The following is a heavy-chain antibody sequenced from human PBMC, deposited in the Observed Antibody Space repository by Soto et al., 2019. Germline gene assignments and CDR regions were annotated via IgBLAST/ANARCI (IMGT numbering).Heavy chain of an antibody. CDR3: ARHLLGLVSFYYYYYYMDV. Sequence: QLQLQESGPGLVKPSETLSLTCTVSGGSISSSSYYWGWIRQPPGKGLEWIGSIYYSGSTYYNPSLKSRVTISVDTSKNQFSLKLSSVTAADTAVYYYARHLLGLVSFYYYYYYMDVWGKGTTVTVSS. D-gene: IGHD3-16*02. CDR1: GGSISSSSYY. V-gene: IGHV4-39*01. J-gene: IGHJ6*03. CDR2: IYYSGST.